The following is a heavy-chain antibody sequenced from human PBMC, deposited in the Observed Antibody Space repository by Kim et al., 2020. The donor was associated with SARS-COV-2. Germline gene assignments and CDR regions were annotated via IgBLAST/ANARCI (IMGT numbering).Heavy chain of an antibody. CDR1: GFTFSSYA. Sequence: GGSLRLSCAASGFTFSSYAMSWVRQAPGEGLEWVSSISGSGGDTYYADSMKGRFTISRDNSKNTLYLQMNSLRAEDTAVYYCAKDRLSIMTTVTTHWFDPWGQGTLVTVSS. D-gene: IGHD4-17*01. J-gene: IGHJ5*02. CDR2: ISGSGGDT. CDR3: AKDRLSIMTTVTTHWFDP. V-gene: IGHV3-23*01.